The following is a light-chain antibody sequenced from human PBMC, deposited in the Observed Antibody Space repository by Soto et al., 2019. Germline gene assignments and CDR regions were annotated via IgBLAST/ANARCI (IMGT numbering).Light chain of an antibody. CDR2: EVS. CDR1: SSDVGYYNY. V-gene: IGLV2-14*01. J-gene: IGLJ3*02. CDR3: SSFTSSSTLVV. Sequence: QSALTQPASVSGSPGQSITFSCTGTSSDVGYYNYVSWYQQHPGKAPKLIIYEVSNRPSGVSSRFSGSKSGNTASLTIAGLQAEDEADYYCSSFTSSSTLVVFGGGTKVTVL.